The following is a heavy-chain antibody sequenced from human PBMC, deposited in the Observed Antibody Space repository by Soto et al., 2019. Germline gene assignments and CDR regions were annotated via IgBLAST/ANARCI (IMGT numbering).Heavy chain of an antibody. CDR1: GGSISSSNW. J-gene: IGHJ6*02. D-gene: IGHD2-2*03. CDR3: ARLNGYCVSTSSHGYYGMDV. Sequence: SETLSLACAVSGGSISSSNWWSWVRQPPGKGLEWIGEIYHSGSTNYNPSLKSRVTISVDKSKNQFSLKLSSVTAADTAVYYCARLNGYCVSTSSHGYYGMDVWGHGTTVTVSS. V-gene: IGHV4-4*02. CDR2: IYHSGST.